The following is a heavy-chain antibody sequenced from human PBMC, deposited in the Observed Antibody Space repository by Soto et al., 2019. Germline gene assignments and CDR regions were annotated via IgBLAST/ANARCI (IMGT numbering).Heavy chain of an antibody. CDR1: GASISNYY. Sequence: SETLSLTCTVSGASISNYYWSWIRQPPGKGLEWIGYIYYSGNTDYNPSLKSRVTISVDTSKNQFSLKLRSVTAADTAVYYCGRPGCSGGSCYSGWFDPWGQGTPVTVSS. V-gene: IGHV4-59*08. CDR3: GRPGCSGGSCYSGWFDP. J-gene: IGHJ5*02. D-gene: IGHD2-15*01. CDR2: IYYSGNT.